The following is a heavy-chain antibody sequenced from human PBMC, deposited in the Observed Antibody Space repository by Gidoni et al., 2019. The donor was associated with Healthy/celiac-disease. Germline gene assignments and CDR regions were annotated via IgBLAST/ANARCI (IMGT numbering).Heavy chain of an antibody. CDR1: GGSFSGYY. Sequence: VQLQQWGAGLLKPSETLSLTCAVYGGSFSGYYWSWIRQPPGKVLEWIGEINHSGSTNYNPSLKSRVTISVETSKNQFSLKLSSVTAADTAVYYCARSSSYGRSFDYWGQGTLVTVSS. D-gene: IGHD5-18*01. V-gene: IGHV4-34*01. J-gene: IGHJ4*02. CDR3: ARSSSYGRSFDY. CDR2: INHSGST.